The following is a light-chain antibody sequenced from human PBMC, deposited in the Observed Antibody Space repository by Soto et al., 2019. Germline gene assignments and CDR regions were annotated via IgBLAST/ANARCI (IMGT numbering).Light chain of an antibody. Sequence: IQMTQSPSTLPASVGDRVTITCRASQSISSWLAWYQQKPGKAPKLLIYKASSLESGVPSRFSGSGSGTEFPLPISSLQPDDFAPYYCQRYNSYPWTFGQGTK. CDR1: QSISSW. V-gene: IGKV1-5*03. J-gene: IGKJ1*01. CDR2: KAS. CDR3: QRYNSYPWT.